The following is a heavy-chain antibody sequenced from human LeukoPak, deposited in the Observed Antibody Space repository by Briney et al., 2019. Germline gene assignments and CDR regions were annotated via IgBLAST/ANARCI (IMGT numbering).Heavy chain of an antibody. D-gene: IGHD3-10*01. CDR2: IYYSGST. CDR1: GRSISSGGYY. V-gene: IGHV4-31*03. J-gene: IGHJ4*02. Sequence: SQTLSLTCTVSGRSISSGGYYWSWIRQHPGKGLEWIGYIYYSGSTYYNPSLKSRVTISVDTSKNQFSLKLSSVTAADTAVYYCARDTMVRGVIDYWGQGTLVTVSS. CDR3: ARDTMVRGVIDY.